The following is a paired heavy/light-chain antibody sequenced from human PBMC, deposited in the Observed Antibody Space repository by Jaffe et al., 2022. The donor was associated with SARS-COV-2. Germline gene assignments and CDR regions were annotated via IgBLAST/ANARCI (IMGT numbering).Heavy chain of an antibody. CDR2: VIPMFGTA. CDR3: AREGVVRPGGPIDPFWY. V-gene: IGHV1-69*01. D-gene: IGHD3-16*02. J-gene: IGHJ4*02. Sequence: QVQLVQSEAEVKKPGSSVKVSCKSSGGAFNNYIIGWVRQAPGQGLEWVGGVIPMFGTANYAQKFQGRVAITADESTRTVYLQLNSLTSEDTAVYYCAREGVVRPGGPIDPFWYWGQGTLVTVSS. CDR1: GGAFNNYI.
Light chain of an antibody. J-gene: IGKJ1*01. Sequence: EIVLTQSPGTLSLSPGQRATLSCRASQTIGTDSLAWYQQKLGQPPRLLIFGTSSRANGIPDRFRGSGSETDFTLTISRLEPEDFALYYCQHYGESVRTFGQGTKVEVK. V-gene: IGKV3-20*01. CDR1: QTIGTDS. CDR3: QHYGESVRT. CDR2: GTS.